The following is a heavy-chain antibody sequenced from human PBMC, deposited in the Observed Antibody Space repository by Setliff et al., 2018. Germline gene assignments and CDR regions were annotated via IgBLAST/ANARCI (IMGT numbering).Heavy chain of an antibody. CDR3: ARHPYYYGSGTYLDNNNRWFDP. V-gene: IGHV5-51*01. CDR2: IYPGDSIT. Sequence: ESLKISCKGSGYSFSTCWIGWVRQMPGKGLEWMGIIYPGDSITRYSPPFQGQVTISVDKSINTAYLQWSSLRASDTAIYYCARHPYYYGSGTYLDNNNRWFDPWGQGTLVTVSS. J-gene: IGHJ5*02. D-gene: IGHD3-10*01. CDR1: GYSFSTCW.